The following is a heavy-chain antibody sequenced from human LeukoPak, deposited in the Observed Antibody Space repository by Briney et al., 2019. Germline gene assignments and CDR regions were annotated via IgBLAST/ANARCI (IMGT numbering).Heavy chain of an antibody. J-gene: IGHJ5*02. CDR2: IYYSGST. CDR3: ARVPGYCSSTSCYTNWFDP. CDR1: GGSISSYY. Sequence: SETLSLTCTVSGGSISSYYWSWIRQPPGKGLEWIGYIYYSGSTNYNPSLKSRVTISVDTSKNQFSLKLSSVTAANTAVYYCARVPGYCSSTSCYTNWFDPRGQGTLVTVSS. V-gene: IGHV4-59*01. D-gene: IGHD2-2*02.